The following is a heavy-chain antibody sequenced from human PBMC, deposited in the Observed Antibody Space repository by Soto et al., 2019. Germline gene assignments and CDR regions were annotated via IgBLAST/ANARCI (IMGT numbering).Heavy chain of an antibody. Sequence: EVQLVESGGGLVQPGRSLRLSCAASGFTFDDYAMHWVRQAPGKGLEWVSGISWNSGRIGYADSVKGRFTISRDNANNSLYLQMNSLRVEDTAFYYCAKDGEPGEMSDYYFDHWGQGILVTVSS. J-gene: IGHJ4*02. CDR2: ISWNSGRI. CDR1: GFTFDDYA. D-gene: IGHD3-16*01. CDR3: AKDGEPGEMSDYYFDH. V-gene: IGHV3-9*01.